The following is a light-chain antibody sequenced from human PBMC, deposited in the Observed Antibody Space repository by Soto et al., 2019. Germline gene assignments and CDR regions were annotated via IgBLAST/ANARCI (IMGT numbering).Light chain of an antibody. CDR1: QSVSSN. J-gene: IGKJ5*01. CDR2: GAS. V-gene: IGKV3-15*01. Sequence: EIVMTQSPATLSVSPGERATLSCRVSQSVSSNLAWYQQKPGQAPRLLIYGASTRATGIPARFSGSGSGTEFTLTISSLQSEDFAVYYCQQYNNWLLITFGQGTRLDIK. CDR3: QQYNNWLLIT.